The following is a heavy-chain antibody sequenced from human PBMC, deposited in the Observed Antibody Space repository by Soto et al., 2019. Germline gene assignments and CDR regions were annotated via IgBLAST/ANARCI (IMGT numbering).Heavy chain of an antibody. V-gene: IGHV3-23*05. CDR3: AKDAVYNDGLWLMDH. Sequence: GGSLRLSCSASGLPHSNFAMMWVRQAPGKGLECVSGIYGSGRGIEYADSVKGRFTISRDNSKNTVYLEMTDLRADDTAVYYCAKDAVYNDGLWLMDHWGRETQVTVSS. CDR1: GLPHSNFA. CDR2: IYGSGRGI. J-gene: IGHJ4*02. D-gene: IGHD2-21*01.